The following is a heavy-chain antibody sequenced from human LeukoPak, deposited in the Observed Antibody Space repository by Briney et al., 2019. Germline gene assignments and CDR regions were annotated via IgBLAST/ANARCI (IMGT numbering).Heavy chain of an antibody. CDR1: GDSISSSNW. V-gene: IGHV4-4*02. D-gene: IGHD1-14*01. CDR3: AREYGFNRRAFDI. Sequence: SGTLSLTCAVSGDSISSSNWWSWVRQPPGKGLEWIGQIYHSGSTNYNPSLKSRVTISLDKSKNQFSLELTSVTAADTAVYYCAREYGFNRRAFDIWGHGTMVTVSS. CDR2: IYHSGST. J-gene: IGHJ3*02.